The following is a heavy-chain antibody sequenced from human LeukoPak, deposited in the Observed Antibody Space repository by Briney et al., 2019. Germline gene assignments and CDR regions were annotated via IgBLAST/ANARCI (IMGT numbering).Heavy chain of an antibody. CDR1: GFTFSAYW. D-gene: IGHD3-16*01. CDR2: INSGGST. CDR3: ARTWGYRFDP. J-gene: IGHJ5*02. V-gene: IGHV3-53*01. Sequence: PGGSLRLSCAASGFTFSAYWMTWVRRAPGKGLEWVSGINSGGSTSYTDSVKGRFTISRDNSKNTSYLQMNSLRAEDTAVYYCARTWGYRFDPWGQGTLVTVSS.